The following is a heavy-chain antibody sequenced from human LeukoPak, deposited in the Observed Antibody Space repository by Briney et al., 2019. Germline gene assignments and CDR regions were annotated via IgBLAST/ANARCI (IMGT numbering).Heavy chain of an antibody. CDR1: GYTFTGHY. J-gene: IGHJ3*02. Sequence: ASVKVSCKASGYTFTGHYMLWARQAPGQRLERMGWINPNSGGTNDAQKYQGRVTMTRDTSIRTAYMELSRLRSDDTAVYYCAREIPDYDLWSTGTIQRGAFDIWGQGTMVTVSS. V-gene: IGHV1-2*02. CDR2: INPNSGGT. CDR3: AREIPDYDLWSTGTIQRGAFDI. D-gene: IGHD3-3*01.